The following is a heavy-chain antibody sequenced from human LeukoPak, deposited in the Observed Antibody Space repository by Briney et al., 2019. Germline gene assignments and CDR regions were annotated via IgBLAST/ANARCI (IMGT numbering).Heavy chain of an antibody. CDR1: GGSISSGIYS. V-gene: IGHV4-30-2*01. CDR3: ARDLAY. CDR2: IYHTGHT. Sequence: SETLSLTCAVSGGSISSGIYSWNWIRQPPGMGLEWIGYIYHTGHTYYNPSLKSRVTISADRSKNQFSLKLSSVTAADTAVYYCARDLAYWGQGTLVTVSS. J-gene: IGHJ4*02.